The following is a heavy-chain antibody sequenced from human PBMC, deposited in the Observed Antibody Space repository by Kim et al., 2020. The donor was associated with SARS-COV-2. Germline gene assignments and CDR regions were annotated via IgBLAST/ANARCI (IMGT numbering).Heavy chain of an antibody. J-gene: IGHJ3*02. V-gene: IGHV1-69*13. CDR3: ENWNLDDAFDI. Sequence: SVKVSCKASGGTFSSYAISWVRQAPGQGLEWMGGIIPIFGTANYAQKFQGRVTITADESTSTAYMELSSLRSEDTAVYYCENWNLDDAFDIWGQGTMVTVSS. D-gene: IGHD1-7*01. CDR1: GGTFSSYA. CDR2: IIPIFGTA.